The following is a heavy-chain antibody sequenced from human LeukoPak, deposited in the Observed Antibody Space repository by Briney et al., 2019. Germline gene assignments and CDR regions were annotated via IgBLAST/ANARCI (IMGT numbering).Heavy chain of an antibody. Sequence: PSETLSLTCTVSGGSISGGGYYWSWIRQHPGKGLEWIGYIYYSGSTYYNPSLKSRVTISVDTSKNQLSLKLSSVTAADTAVYYCARAVDSSSSWAYYYYMDVWGKGTTVTVSS. CDR2: IYYSGST. J-gene: IGHJ6*03. D-gene: IGHD6-6*01. CDR3: ARAVDSSSSWAYYYYMDV. CDR1: GGSISGGGYY. V-gene: IGHV4-31*03.